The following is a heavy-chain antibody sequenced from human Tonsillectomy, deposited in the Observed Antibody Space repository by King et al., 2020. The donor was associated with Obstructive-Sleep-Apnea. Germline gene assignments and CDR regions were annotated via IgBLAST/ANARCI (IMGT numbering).Heavy chain of an antibody. CDR2: IYYSGRT. J-gene: IGHJ4*02. V-gene: IGHV4-39*07. Sequence: QLQESGPGLVKPLETLSLTCTVSAGSISSSSYYWGWIRQPPGKGREWIGSIYYSGRTYNNPSLKSRVTISLDTSKNQFYLKLSSLTAAATALYYCARHGFSSSWYVDYWGQGTLVTVSS. CDR1: AGSISSSSYY. CDR3: ARHGFSSSWYVDY. D-gene: IGHD6-13*01.